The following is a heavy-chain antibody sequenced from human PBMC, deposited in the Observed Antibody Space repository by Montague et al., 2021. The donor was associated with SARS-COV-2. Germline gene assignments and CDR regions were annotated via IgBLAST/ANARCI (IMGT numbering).Heavy chain of an antibody. CDR3: ARLRDGVVPSPILGIGPYFTYYYMDV. J-gene: IGHJ6*03. D-gene: IGHD2-15*01. Sequence: SETLSLTCAVHGGSFSGYYWNRIRQRPGKGLEWIGEINHGGSTNXNPSLKNRLTISADTSKNQFSLKLTSVAATDTAVYYCARLRDGVVPSPILGIGPYFTYYYMDVWGKGTTVTVS. CDR2: INHGGST. V-gene: IGHV4-34*01. CDR1: GGSFSGYY.